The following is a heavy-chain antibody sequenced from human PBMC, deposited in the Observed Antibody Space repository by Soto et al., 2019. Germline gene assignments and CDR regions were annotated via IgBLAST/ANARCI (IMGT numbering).Heavy chain of an antibody. CDR1: GFTFSNYW. CDR3: AALIVVVMYPDY. D-gene: IGHD3-22*01. J-gene: IGHJ4*02. V-gene: IGHV3-7*01. Sequence: HPGGSLRLSCVGTGFTFSNYWMTWVRQAPGKGLEWVALISQDGSDKYYVDSVKGRFTISRDNAKNTLYLQMNSLRAEDTAVYYCAALIVVVMYPDYWGQGTLVTVSS. CDR2: ISQDGSDK.